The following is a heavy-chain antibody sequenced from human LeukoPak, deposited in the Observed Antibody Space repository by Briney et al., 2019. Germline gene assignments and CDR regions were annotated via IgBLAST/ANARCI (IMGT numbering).Heavy chain of an antibody. Sequence: PGGSLRLSCAASGFTFSSYAMSWVRQAPGEGLEWVSAISGSGGSTYYADSVKGRFTISRDNSKNTLYLQMNSLRAEDTAVYYCAKAGSIAARPPIFDYWGRGTLVTVSS. CDR2: ISGSGGST. J-gene: IGHJ4*02. D-gene: IGHD6-6*01. CDR3: AKAGSIAARPPIFDY. V-gene: IGHV3-23*01. CDR1: GFTFSSYA.